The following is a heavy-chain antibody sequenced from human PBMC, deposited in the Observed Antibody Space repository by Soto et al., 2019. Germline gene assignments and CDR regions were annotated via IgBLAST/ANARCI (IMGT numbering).Heavy chain of an antibody. CDR3: VRDAGCTGCECNVYFDY. J-gene: IGHJ4*02. V-gene: IGHV3-30*03. D-gene: IGHD2-8*02. CDR2: ISYDSTHT. Sequence: QLQLVESVWYVVQPGRSPRLSCGASTLTVSTYGLHWVRRAPGKGLEWVAVISYDSTHTLYGDSVRGRFTISSDNSKNLLYLQMKSLTTEDTAVDYGVRDAGCTGCECNVYFDYWGQGSLVTVSS. CDR1: TLTVSTYG.